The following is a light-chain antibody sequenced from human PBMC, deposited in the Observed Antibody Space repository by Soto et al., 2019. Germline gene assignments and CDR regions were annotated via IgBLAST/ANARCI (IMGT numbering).Light chain of an antibody. J-gene: IGKJ1*01. CDR1: QSFSTW. Sequence: DVQMTQSPSTLSASVGDRVTITCRASQSFSTWLAWYQQKPGKAPKLLIYKTSNLESGVPSRFSGSGSGTEFTLTISRLEPEDFAVYYCQQYGSLSWTFGQGTRVEIK. CDR3: QQYGSLSWT. V-gene: IGKV1-5*03. CDR2: KTS.